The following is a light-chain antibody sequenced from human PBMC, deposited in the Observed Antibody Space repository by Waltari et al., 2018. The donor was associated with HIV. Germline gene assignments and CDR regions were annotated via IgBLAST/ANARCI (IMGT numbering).Light chain of an antibody. Sequence: DIEMTQSPSSLSAYVGDRVAITCRSSEFINSYMNWYQLTPGKAPRLLVFGASTLHRGVPSRFSGSGSETDYTLTINNLQPEDFGTYFCQQTYNTPHTFGLGTRLKVK. CDR2: GAS. CDR3: QQTYNTPHT. V-gene: IGKV1-39*01. CDR1: EFINSY. J-gene: IGKJ5*01.